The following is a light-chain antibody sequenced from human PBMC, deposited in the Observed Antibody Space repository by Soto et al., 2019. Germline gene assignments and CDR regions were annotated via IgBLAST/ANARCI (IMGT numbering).Light chain of an antibody. CDR1: QSVSSN. CDR2: GAS. Sequence: EIVMTQSPATLSVSPGERATLSCRASQSVSSNLAWYQQKPGQAPRLLIYGASTRATGIPARFSGSGSGTEFTLTISSLQSEDFAVYHCQQRSNWPPGGTFGQGTKLEIK. CDR3: QQRSNWPPGGT. V-gene: IGKV3-15*01. J-gene: IGKJ2*01.